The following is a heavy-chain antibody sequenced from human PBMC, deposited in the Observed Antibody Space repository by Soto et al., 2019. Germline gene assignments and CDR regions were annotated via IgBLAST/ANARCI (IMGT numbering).Heavy chain of an antibody. J-gene: IGHJ6*02. CDR3: AKERGVSGSYSNYYYGMDV. CDR1: GFAFSSYA. CDR2: ISGSGGST. Sequence: GGSLRLSCAASGFAFSSYAMSWVRQAPGKGLEWVSAISGSGGSTYYADSVKGRFTISRDNSKNTLYLQMNSLRAEDTAVYYCAKERGVSGSYSNYYYGMDVWGQGTTVTVSS. V-gene: IGHV3-23*01. D-gene: IGHD1-26*01.